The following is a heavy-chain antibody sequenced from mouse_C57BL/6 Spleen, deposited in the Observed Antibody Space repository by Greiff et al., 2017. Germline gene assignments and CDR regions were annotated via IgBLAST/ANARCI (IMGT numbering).Heavy chain of an antibody. D-gene: IGHD2-3*01. Sequence: EVQLQQSGPELVKPGASVKISCKASGYSFTGYYMNWVKQSPEKSLEWIGEINPSTGGTTSNQKFKAKATLTVDKSSSTAYMQLKSLTSEDSAVYYCARSDGYYEDYWGKGTTRTVSS. J-gene: IGHJ2*01. CDR1: GYSFTGYY. V-gene: IGHV1-42*01. CDR2: INPSTGGT. CDR3: ARSDGYYEDY.